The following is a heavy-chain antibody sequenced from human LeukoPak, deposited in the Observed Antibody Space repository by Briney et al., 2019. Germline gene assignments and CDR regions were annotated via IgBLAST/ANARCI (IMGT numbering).Heavy chain of an antibody. CDR1: GGSISSSSHH. D-gene: IGHD1-1*01. V-gene: IGHV4-39*01. CDR3: ARPVPSRLGWFDP. CDR2: IYYSGST. Sequence: PSETLSLTCTVSGGSISSSSHHWAWIRQPPGKGLEWIGSIYYSGSTYYNPSLRSRVSISVHTSKNQFSLKLTSVTAADTAVYYCARPVPSRLGWFDPWGQGTLVTVSS. J-gene: IGHJ5*02.